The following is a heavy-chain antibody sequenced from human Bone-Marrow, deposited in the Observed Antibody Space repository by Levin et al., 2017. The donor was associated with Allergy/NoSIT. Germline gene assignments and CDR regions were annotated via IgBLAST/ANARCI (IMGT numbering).Heavy chain of an antibody. CDR2: ISYDGSNK. V-gene: IGHV3-30*04. J-gene: IGHJ4*02. CDR3: ARDRRYDILTGYYL. CDR1: GFTFSSYA. Sequence: GSLRLSCAASGFTFSSYAMHWVRQAPGKGLEWVAVISYDGSNKYYADSVKGRFTISRDNSKNTLYLQMNSLRAEDTAVYYCARDRRYDILTGYYLWGQGTLVTVSS. D-gene: IGHD3-9*01.